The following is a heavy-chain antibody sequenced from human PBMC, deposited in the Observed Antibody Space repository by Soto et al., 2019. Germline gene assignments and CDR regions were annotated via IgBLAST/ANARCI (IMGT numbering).Heavy chain of an antibody. Sequence: SETLSLTCAVYGGSFSGYYWTWIRQPPGTGLEWIGEINHSGSTNYNPSLKSRVTISVDTSKNQFSLKLTSVTAADTAVYYCARDKTTGLFDYWGQGALVTVSS. CDR3: ARDKTTGLFDY. V-gene: IGHV4-34*01. CDR2: INHSGST. D-gene: IGHD1-7*01. CDR1: GGSFSGYY. J-gene: IGHJ4*02.